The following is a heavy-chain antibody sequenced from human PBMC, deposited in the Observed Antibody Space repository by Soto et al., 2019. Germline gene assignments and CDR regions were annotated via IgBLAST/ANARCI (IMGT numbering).Heavy chain of an antibody. V-gene: IGHV1-69*12. J-gene: IGHJ5*02. CDR3: ARDRGPSSGYYPYWFDP. CDR1: GGTFSSYA. D-gene: IGHD3-22*01. CDR2: IIPIIGTA. Sequence: QVQLVQSGAEVKKPGSSVKVSCKASGGTFSSYAISWVRQAPGQGLEWMREIIPIIGTANYAQKFQGRVTITADESTSTAYMELSSLRSEDTAVYYCARDRGPSSGYYPYWFDPWGQGTLVTVSS.